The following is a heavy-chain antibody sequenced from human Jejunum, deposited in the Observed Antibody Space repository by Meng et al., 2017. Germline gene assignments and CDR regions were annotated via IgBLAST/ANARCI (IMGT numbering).Heavy chain of an antibody. CDR3: ARDLLGPAIAATGWFDP. D-gene: IGHD6-13*01. CDR2: IHHTGNI. J-gene: IGHJ5*02. V-gene: IGHV4-4*03. CDR1: GASISDNNW. Sequence: GQLQGSGPGPVKPPGTLSLTCAVSGASISDNNWWSWVRQAPGKGLEWIGEIHHTGNINYNPSLKSRVTMSLDKPKNQFSLEVTSVTAADTAVYYCARDLLGPAIAATGWFDPWGQGTLVTVSS.